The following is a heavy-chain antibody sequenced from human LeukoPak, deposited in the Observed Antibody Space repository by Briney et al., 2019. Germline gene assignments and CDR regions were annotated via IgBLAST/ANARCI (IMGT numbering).Heavy chain of an antibody. D-gene: IGHD2-15*01. CDR2: IYPDDSDT. Sequence: GESLKISCKGSGYRFTSYWIGWVRQMPGKGLEWMGIIYPDDSDTRYTPSFQGQVTISADKSISTAYPQWSSLKASDTAMYYCARGTGVVAATWNPWGQGTLVTVSS. CDR1: GYRFTSYW. J-gene: IGHJ5*02. V-gene: IGHV5-51*01. CDR3: ARGTGVVAATWNP.